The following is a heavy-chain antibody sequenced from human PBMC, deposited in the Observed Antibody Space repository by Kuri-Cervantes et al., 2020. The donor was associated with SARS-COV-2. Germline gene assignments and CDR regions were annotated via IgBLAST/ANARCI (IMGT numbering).Heavy chain of an antibody. D-gene: IGHD2/OR15-2a*01. CDR1: GFSFNDQY. V-gene: IGHV3-11*01. CDR2: INGDSTVI. Sequence: GGSLRLFCAVSGFSFNDQYMSWIRQAPGKGLEWVSHINGDSTVIEYADSVKGRFIISRDNAKKSLYLQMNSLRAEDTAAYYCANDPNRIHYWGQGALVTVSS. CDR3: ANDPNRIHY. J-gene: IGHJ4*02.